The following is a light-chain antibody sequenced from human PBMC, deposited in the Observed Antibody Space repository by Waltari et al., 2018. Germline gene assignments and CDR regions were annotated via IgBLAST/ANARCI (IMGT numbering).Light chain of an antibody. CDR1: SSAVGGYNY. V-gene: IGLV2-14*03. J-gene: IGLJ2*01. Sequence: SALTQPASVSGSPGQSITIPCSGSSSAVGGYNYVSWYLQYPGQAPKLIIYDVSQRPSEISNRFSGSKSGSTASLTISGLQAEDEADYYCSSYTSSNTVLFGGGTKVTVL. CDR2: DVS. CDR3: SSYTSSNTVL.